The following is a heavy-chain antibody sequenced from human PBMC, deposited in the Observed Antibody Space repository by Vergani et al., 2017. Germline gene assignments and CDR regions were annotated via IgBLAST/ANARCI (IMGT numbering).Heavy chain of an antibody. Sequence: EVQLVESGGGIVKPGGSLRLSCVASGFSFRNAWMNWVRRTPGKGLEWVGRIKSTFDRGTTDYAAAVKGRFTISRDDSKNSLVLQMNGLKTEDIGVYYCTTDPQYWGDGSCYWLRDHHYYGLDVWGQGTTVTVSS. CDR3: TTDPQYWGDGSCYWLRDHHYYGLDV. V-gene: IGHV3-15*07. CDR2: IKSTFDRGTT. D-gene: IGHD3-10*01. J-gene: IGHJ6*02. CDR1: GFSFRNAW.